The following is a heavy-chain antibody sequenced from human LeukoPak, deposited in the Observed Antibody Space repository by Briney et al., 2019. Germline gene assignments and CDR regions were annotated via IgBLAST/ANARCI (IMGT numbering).Heavy chain of an antibody. J-gene: IGHJ6*03. CDR3: ARYMYYYYMDV. CDR1: GGSISSYY. CDR2: IYTSGST. V-gene: IGHV4-4*09. Sequence: SETLSLTCTVSGGSISSYYWSWIRQPPGKGLEWIGYIYTSGSTNYNPSLKSRVTISVDTSKNQFSLKLSSVTAADTAVYYCARYMYYYYMDVWGKGTTVTVSS.